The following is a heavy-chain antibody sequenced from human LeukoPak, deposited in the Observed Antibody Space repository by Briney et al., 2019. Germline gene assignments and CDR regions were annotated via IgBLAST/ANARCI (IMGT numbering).Heavy chain of an antibody. CDR1: GYTFTNYD. Sequence: VASVKVSCKASGYTFTNYDINWVRQDTGQGLEWMGWMNPNSGNTGYAQKFQGRVTMTRNTSISTAYMELSSLRSEDTAVYYCARGGRGRYYYGMDVWGQGTTVTVSS. J-gene: IGHJ6*02. CDR3: ARGGRGRYYYGMDV. V-gene: IGHV1-8*01. CDR2: MNPNSGNT.